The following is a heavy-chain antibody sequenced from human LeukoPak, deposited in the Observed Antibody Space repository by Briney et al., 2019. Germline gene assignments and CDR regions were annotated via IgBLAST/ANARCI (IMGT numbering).Heavy chain of an antibody. J-gene: IGHJ5*02. CDR1: GYTFTSYD. CDR2: MNPNSGNT. D-gene: IGHD6-13*01. V-gene: IGHV1-8*01. Sequence: ASVKVSCKASGYTFTSYDINWVRQATGQGLEWMGWMNPNSGNTGYSQKFQGRVTMTRNTSISTAYMELSSLRSENTAVYYCARGGIAAANPQDPWGQGTLVTVSS. CDR3: ARGGIAAANPQDP.